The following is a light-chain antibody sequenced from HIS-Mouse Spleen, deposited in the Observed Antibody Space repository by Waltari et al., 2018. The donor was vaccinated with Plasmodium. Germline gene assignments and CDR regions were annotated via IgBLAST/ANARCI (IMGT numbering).Light chain of an antibody. Sequence: EIVMTQSPATLSVSPGERATLSCRASQSVSSNLAWYQQKPGPAPRLLIDGASTRATGIPARFSGSRSGTEFTLTISSMQSEDLAVYYCQQYNNWPRGTFGQGTKVEIK. CDR3: QQYNNWPRGT. J-gene: IGKJ1*01. CDR2: GAS. CDR1: QSVSSN. V-gene: IGKV3-15*01.